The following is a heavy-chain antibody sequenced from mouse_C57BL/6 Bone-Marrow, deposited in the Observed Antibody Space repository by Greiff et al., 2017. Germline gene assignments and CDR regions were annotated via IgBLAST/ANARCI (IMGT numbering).Heavy chain of an antibody. J-gene: IGHJ4*01. CDR2: IYPSDSET. CDR3: AREVDAMDY. V-gene: IGHV1-61*01. CDR1: GYTFTSYW. D-gene: IGHD1-1*01. Sequence: QVQLQQPGAELVRPGSSVKLSCKASGYTFTSYWMAWVKQRPGQGLEWIGNIYPSDSETHYNQKFKDKATLTVDKSSSTAYMQLSSLTSEDSAVYYCAREVDAMDYWGQGTSVTVAA.